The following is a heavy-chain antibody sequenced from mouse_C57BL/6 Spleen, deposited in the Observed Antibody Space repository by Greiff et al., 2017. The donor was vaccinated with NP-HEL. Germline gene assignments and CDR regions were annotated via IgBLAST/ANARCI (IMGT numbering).Heavy chain of an antibody. CDR2: ISDGGSYT. V-gene: IGHV5-4*03. CDR1: GFTFSSYA. CDR3: VSSYSDY. Sequence: EVKLMESGGGLVKPGGSLKLSCAASGFTFSSYAMSWVRQTPEKRLEWVATISDGGSYTYYPDNVKGRFTISRDNAKNNLYLQMSHLKSEDTAMYYCVSSYSDYWDQGTTLTVSS. D-gene: IGHD1-1*01. J-gene: IGHJ2*01.